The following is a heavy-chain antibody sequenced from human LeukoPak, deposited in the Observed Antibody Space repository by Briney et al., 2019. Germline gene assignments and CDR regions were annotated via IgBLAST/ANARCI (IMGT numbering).Heavy chain of an antibody. CDR1: GFTFSSYT. CDR2: ISYDGSNK. D-gene: IGHD6-13*01. V-gene: IGHV3-30*04. CDR3: AGLYSTSWYVPFDY. Sequence: GGSLRLSCAASGFTFSSYTMHWVRQAPGKGLEWVAVISYDGSNKYYADSGKGRFTISRDDSKNTLYLQMNSLRAEDTAVYYCAGLYSTSWYVPFDYWGQGTLVTVSS. J-gene: IGHJ4*02.